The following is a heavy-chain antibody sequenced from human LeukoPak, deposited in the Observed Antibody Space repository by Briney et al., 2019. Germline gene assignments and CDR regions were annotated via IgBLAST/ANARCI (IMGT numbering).Heavy chain of an antibody. CDR2: FQTSDNT. CDR1: GGSITNYY. D-gene: IGHD1-1*01. Sequence: PSETLSLTCTVSGGSITNYYWSWIRQPAGKGLEWIGRFQTSDNTNYNPSLKNRVTMSVDTSKNQFSLTLTSVTAADTAVYYCAREVSRDAGARYFDLWGRGTPVTASS. CDR3: AREVSRDAGARYFDL. V-gene: IGHV4-4*07. J-gene: IGHJ2*01.